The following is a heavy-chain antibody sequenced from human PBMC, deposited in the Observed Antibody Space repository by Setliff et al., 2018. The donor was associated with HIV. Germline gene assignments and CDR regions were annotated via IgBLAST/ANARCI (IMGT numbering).Heavy chain of an antibody. J-gene: IGHJ5*02. CDR1: GFSFSNYA. V-gene: IGHV3-30-3*01. D-gene: IGHD6-13*01. Sequence: LRLDCAASGFSFSNYAMHWVRQAPGKGLEWVAVISYDGNNKYYADSVKGRFTSSRDNSKNTLYLQMNSLRAEDTAVYYCARPLLQQLVLGINWFDPWGQGTLVTVSS. CDR3: ARPLLQQLVLGINWFDP. CDR2: ISYDGNNK.